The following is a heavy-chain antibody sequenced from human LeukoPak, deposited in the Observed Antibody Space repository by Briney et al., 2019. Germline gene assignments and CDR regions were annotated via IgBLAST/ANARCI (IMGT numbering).Heavy chain of an antibody. Sequence: PSETLSLTCTVSGGSISTYYLTWIRQPPGKGLEWIGNIDYSGSTNYNPSLKSRVTVSVDTSRNHFSLRLSSATAADTALYFCARGRRYSGRHDAFDIWGQGTMVTVSS. V-gene: IGHV4-59*08. CDR2: IDYSGST. J-gene: IGHJ3*02. CDR3: ARGRRYSGRHDAFDI. D-gene: IGHD1-26*01. CDR1: GGSISTYY.